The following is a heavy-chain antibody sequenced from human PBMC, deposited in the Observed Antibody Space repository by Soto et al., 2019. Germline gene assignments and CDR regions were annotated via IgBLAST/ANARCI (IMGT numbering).Heavy chain of an antibody. Sequence: GGSLRLSCAASGFPFDDYSMNWVRQVPGKGLEWVSLISWDGADTYYADSVKGRFTISRDNSKNTLYLQMNSLRAEDTAVYYCAREGGYCSGGSCYSFAFDIWGQGTMVTVSS. CDR3: AREGGYCSGGSCYSFAFDI. D-gene: IGHD2-15*01. CDR2: ISWDGADT. J-gene: IGHJ3*02. V-gene: IGHV3-43*01. CDR1: GFPFDDYS.